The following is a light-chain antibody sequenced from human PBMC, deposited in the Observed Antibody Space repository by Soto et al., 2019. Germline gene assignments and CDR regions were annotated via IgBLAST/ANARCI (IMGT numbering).Light chain of an antibody. J-gene: IGKJ4*01. Sequence: IQMTQSPSSLSASVGDRVTITCRASQGVRDDVGWYQQKPGKAPKLLIYSASTLQSGVPSRFSGSGSGTDFTLTISGLQPKDFATYYCLQESNYPLTFGGGTKVDIK. V-gene: IGKV1-6*01. CDR1: QGVRDD. CDR3: LQESNYPLT. CDR2: SAS.